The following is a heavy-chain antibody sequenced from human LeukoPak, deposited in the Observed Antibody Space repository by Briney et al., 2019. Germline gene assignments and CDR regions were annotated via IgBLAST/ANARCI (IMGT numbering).Heavy chain of an antibody. CDR1: GFVFTNYW. CDR2: INQDGSEK. CDR3: ATKLPAAGRGFDY. Sequence: GGSLRLSCAASGFVFTNYWMSWIRQAPGKGLEWVANINQDGSEKYYVDSVKGRFTISRDSAKNSLFLQMNSLRAEDTAVYYCATKLPAAGRGFDYWGQGTLVTVSS. J-gene: IGHJ4*02. V-gene: IGHV3-7*03. D-gene: IGHD6-13*01.